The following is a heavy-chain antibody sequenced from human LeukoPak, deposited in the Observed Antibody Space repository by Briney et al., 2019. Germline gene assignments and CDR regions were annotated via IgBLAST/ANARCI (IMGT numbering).Heavy chain of an antibody. Sequence: ASVTVSCKTSGYTFTGFYMHWVRQAPGQRLEWMGWIHPNSGGTNYAQKFQGRVTMTRDTSVSIAYMELSSLRSDDTAVYYCARDGHDAFDIWGHGTMVTVSS. V-gene: IGHV1-2*02. CDR3: ARDGHDAFDI. CDR2: IHPNSGGT. CDR1: GYTFTGFY. J-gene: IGHJ3*02.